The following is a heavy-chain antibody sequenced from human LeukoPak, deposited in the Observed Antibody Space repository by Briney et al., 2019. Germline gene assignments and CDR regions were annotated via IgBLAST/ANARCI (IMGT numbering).Heavy chain of an antibody. CDR1: GYTLTELS. CDR3: ATGRLSGSYAIDAFDI. CDR2: FDPEDGET. V-gene: IGHV1-24*01. Sequence: GASVKVSCKVSGYTLTELSMHWVRQAPGKGPEWMGGFDPEDGETIYAQKFQGRVTMTEDTSTDTAYMELSSLRSEDTAVYYCATGRLSGSYAIDAFDIWGQGTMVTVSS. J-gene: IGHJ3*02. D-gene: IGHD1-26*01.